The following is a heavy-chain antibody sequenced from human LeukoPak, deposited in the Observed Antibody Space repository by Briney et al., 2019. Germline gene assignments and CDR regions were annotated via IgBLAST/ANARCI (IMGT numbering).Heavy chain of an antibody. Sequence: SETLSLTCAVSGGSISSSNWWRWVRQPPGKGLEWIGEIYHSGSTNYNPSLKSRVTISVDKSKNQFSLKLSSVTAADTAVYYCARVERWELLGSEYFQHWGQGTLVTVSS. CDR2: IYHSGST. CDR3: ARVERWELLGSEYFQH. D-gene: IGHD1-26*01. CDR1: GGSISSSNW. J-gene: IGHJ1*01. V-gene: IGHV4-4*02.